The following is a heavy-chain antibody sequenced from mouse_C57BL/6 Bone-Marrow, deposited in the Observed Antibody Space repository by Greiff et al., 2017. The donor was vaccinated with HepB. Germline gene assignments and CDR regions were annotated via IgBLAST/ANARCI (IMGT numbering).Heavy chain of an antibody. CDR3: AREGNWVEGDY. CDR1: GYTFNSYW. J-gene: IGHJ2*01. Sequence: QVQLQQPGAELVKPGASVKMSCKASGYTFNSYWITWVKQRPGQGLEWIGDIYPGSGSTNYNEQFKRKAKRTVDTSSSTAYMQLSSRTSEDSAVYYCAREGNWVEGDYWGQGTTLTVSS. V-gene: IGHV1-55*01. D-gene: IGHD4-1*01. CDR2: IYPGSGST.